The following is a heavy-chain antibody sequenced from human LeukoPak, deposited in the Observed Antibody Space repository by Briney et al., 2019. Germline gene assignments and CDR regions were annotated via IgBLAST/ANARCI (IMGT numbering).Heavy chain of an antibody. V-gene: IGHV3-30*18. J-gene: IGHJ6*02. D-gene: IGHD6-13*01. CDR1: GFTFSSYG. CDR2: ISYDGINK. CDR3: AKSTIAAVGKDYYYAMDA. Sequence: GGSLRLSCAASGFTFSSYGMHWVRQAPGKGLEWVAVISYDGINKWYADSVKGRFTISRDNSKNTLYVQMNSLRGEDTAVYYCAKSTIAAVGKDYYYAMDARGQGTTVTVSS.